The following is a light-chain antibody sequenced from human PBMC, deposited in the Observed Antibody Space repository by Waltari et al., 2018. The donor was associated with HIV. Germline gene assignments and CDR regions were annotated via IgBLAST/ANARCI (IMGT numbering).Light chain of an antibody. J-gene: IGLJ3*02. CDR1: SSNIGAGYD. CDR2: GNS. V-gene: IGLV1-40*01. CDR3: QSYDSSLSVWV. Sequence: QSVLTQPPSVSGAPGQRVTISCTGSSSNIGAGYDVHWYQQIPGTAPKLLIYGNSHRPSGVPDRFSGSKSGTSASLAITGLHAEDEADYYCQSYDSSLSVWVFGGGTKLTVL.